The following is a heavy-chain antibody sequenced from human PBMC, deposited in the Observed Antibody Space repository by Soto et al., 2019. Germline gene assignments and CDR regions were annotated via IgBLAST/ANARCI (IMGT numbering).Heavy chain of an antibody. CDR2: INHSGST. J-gene: IGHJ4*02. CDR3: ARGPYYGSGSYLGY. Sequence: QVQLQQWGAGLLKPSETLSLTCAVYGGSFSGYYWSWIRQPPGKGLEWIGEINHSGSTNYNPSLKSRVTISVDTSKNQFSLKLSSVTAADTAVYYCARGPYYGSGSYLGYWGQGTLVTVSS. CDR1: GGSFSGYY. V-gene: IGHV4-34*01. D-gene: IGHD3-10*01.